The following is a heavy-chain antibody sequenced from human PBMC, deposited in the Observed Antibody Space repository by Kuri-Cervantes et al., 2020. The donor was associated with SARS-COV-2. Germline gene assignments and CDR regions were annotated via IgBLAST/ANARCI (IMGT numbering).Heavy chain of an antibody. D-gene: IGHD3-10*01. V-gene: IGHV4-30-4*08. Sequence: SETLSLTCTVSGGSISSGDYYWSWIRQPPGKGLEWIGYIYYSGSTYYNPSLKSRVTISVDTSKNQFSLKLSSVTAADTAVYYCARSYYGSGSPNYYYYYMDVWGKGTTVTVSS. CDR3: ARSYYGSGSPNYYYYYMDV. CDR2: IYYSGST. J-gene: IGHJ6*03. CDR1: GGSISSGDYY.